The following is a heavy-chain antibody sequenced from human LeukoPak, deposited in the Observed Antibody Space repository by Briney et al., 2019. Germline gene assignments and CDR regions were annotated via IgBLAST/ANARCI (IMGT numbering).Heavy chain of an antibody. D-gene: IGHD3-22*01. Sequence: GGSLRLSCAASGFTFNYAWMNWVRQAPGKGLEWVGRIKSKTDGGTTNYAAPVKGSFTISRDDSKNTLYLQMNSLKAEDTAVYYCTTDPFYYYDSSGYRHWGQGTLVTVSS. CDR3: TTDPFYYYDSSGYRH. CDR1: GFTFNYAW. V-gene: IGHV3-15*07. J-gene: IGHJ4*02. CDR2: IKSKTDGGTT.